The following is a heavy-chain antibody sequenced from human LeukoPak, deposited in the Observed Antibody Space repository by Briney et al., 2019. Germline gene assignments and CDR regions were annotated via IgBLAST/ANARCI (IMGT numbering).Heavy chain of an antibody. D-gene: IGHD1-26*01. V-gene: IGHV4-39*07. J-gene: IGHJ4*02. CDR3: ARAPGGGSYDPYYFDY. CDR1: GGSISSSSYY. CDR2: IYYSGST. Sequence: SETLSLTCTVSGGSISSSSYYWGWIRQPPGKGLEWIGSIYYSGSTYYNPSLKSRVTISVDTSKNQFSLKLSSVTAADTAVYYCARAPGGGSYDPYYFDYWGQGTLVTVSS.